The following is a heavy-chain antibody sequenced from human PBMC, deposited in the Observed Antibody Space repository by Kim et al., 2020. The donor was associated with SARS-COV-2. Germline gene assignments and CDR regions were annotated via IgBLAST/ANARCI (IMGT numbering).Heavy chain of an antibody. V-gene: IGHV5-51*01. CDR3: ARSQLVLDAFDI. Sequence: RYSPSFQGQVTISADKSISTAYLQWSSRKASDTAMYYCARSQLVLDAFDIWGQGTMVTVSS. D-gene: IGHD6-13*01. J-gene: IGHJ3*02.